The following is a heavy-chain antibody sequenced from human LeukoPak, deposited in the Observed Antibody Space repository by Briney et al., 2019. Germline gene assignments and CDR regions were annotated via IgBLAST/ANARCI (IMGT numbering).Heavy chain of an antibody. CDR3: AEDLMVVTPGSLS. J-gene: IGHJ5*02. V-gene: IGHV3-23*01. D-gene: IGHD4-23*01. CDR2: IHGGDGIT. Sequence: GGSLRLSCAASGFTFSSYAMSWGRQAPGKGRGRVSVIHGGDGITYYADSVKGRFTISRDNSKNTLYLQMNSLRAEDTAVYYCAEDLMVVTPGSLSWGQGTLVTVSS. CDR1: GFTFSSYA.